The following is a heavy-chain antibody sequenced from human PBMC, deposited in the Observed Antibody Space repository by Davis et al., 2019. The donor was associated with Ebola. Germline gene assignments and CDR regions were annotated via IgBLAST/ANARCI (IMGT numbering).Heavy chain of an antibody. CDR2: INHSGST. V-gene: IGHV4-34*01. Sequence: MPSETLSLTCAVYGGSFSGYYWSWIRQPPGKGLEWIGEINHSGSTNYNPSLKSRVTISVDTSKNQSSLKLSSVTAADTALYYCARGRIAGYLNYYYYYGMDVWGQGNTVTVSS. J-gene: IGHJ6*02. D-gene: IGHD6-13*01. CDR3: ARGRIAGYLNYYYYYGMDV. CDR1: GGSFSGYY.